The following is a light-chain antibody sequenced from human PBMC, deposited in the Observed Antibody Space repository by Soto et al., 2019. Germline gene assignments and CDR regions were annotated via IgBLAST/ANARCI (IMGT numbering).Light chain of an antibody. CDR3: QQYNDWPRT. CDR1: QSISSH. V-gene: IGKV1-39*01. Sequence: DIQITQSPSSLSASVGDRVTITCRASQSISSHLNWYQQKPGKAPKLLIYAASSLQGGVPSRFSGSGSGTEFTLTISSLLSEDFAVYYCQQYNDWPRTFGQGTRLEIK. CDR2: AAS. J-gene: IGKJ5*01.